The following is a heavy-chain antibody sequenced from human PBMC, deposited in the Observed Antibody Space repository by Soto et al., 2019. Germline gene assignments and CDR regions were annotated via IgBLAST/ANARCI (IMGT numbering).Heavy chain of an antibody. CDR3: TKSGDYGLDAFDL. J-gene: IGHJ3*01. Sequence: SETLSLTCAVSNYSISSGYYWGWIRQPPGKGLEWIGSIYQRGSTFYNSALKSRITMSMDTSKNLFSQNLRSVTAADTAVYYCTKSGDYGLDAFDLWGQGTMVTVSS. V-gene: IGHV4-38-2*01. CDR2: IYQRGST. D-gene: IGHD4-17*01. CDR1: NYSISSGYY.